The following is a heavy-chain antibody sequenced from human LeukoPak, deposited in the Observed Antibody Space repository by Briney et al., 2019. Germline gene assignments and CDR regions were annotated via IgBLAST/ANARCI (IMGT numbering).Heavy chain of an antibody. CDR1: GYSFTSYW. CDR3: GXXDYGGNPQTGAFDI. D-gene: IGHD4-23*01. Sequence: KXSGYSFTSYWIGWVRQMPGKGLEWMGIIYPGDSDTRYSPSFQGQVTISADKSISTAYLQWSSLEASDTAMYYCGXXDYGGNPQTGAFDIWGQGTMVTVSS. V-gene: IGHV5-51*01. CDR2: IYPGDSDT. J-gene: IGHJ3*02.